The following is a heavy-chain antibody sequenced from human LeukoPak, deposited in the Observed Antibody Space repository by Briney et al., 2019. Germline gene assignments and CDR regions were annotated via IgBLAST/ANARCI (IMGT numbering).Heavy chain of an antibody. CDR2: ISSDGSTI. CDR3: AREGYYGSGQRSTYFDY. J-gene: IGHJ4*02. Sequence: GGSLRLSCTASGFSFSRYSMNWVRQAPGKGLEWISYISSDGSTIYYADSVKGRFTISRDNAKNSLYLQMNSLRAEDTAVYYCAREGYYGSGQRSTYFDYWGQGTLVTVSS. V-gene: IGHV3-48*04. CDR1: GFSFSRYS. D-gene: IGHD3-10*01.